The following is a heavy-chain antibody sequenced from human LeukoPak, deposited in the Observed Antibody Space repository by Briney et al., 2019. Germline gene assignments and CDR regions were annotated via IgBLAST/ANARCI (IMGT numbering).Heavy chain of an antibody. CDR2: ISGSGGST. Sequence: GGSLRLPCAASGFTFSSYAMSWVRQAPGKGLEWVSAISGSGGSTYYADSVKGRFTISRDNSKNTLYLQMSSLRAEDTAVYYCAKDVEGYCSGTSCLTYFDYWGQGTLVTVSS. J-gene: IGHJ4*02. V-gene: IGHV3-23*01. CDR1: GFTFSSYA. CDR3: AKDVEGYCSGTSCLTYFDY. D-gene: IGHD2-2*01.